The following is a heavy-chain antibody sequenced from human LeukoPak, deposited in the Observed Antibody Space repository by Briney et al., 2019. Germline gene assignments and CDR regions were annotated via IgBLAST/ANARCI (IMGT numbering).Heavy chain of an antibody. CDR1: GFTFTNAW. CDR3: QGGRF. Sequence: GPSLRLSCSAAGFTFTNAWMGCVRQAPGKGMEWVGRIKSKTDGGTTDYAAPVKGRFSISRDDSKNTLYLQMNSLKSEDTDVYYCQGGRFWGEGNLVTVSS. D-gene: IGHD1-26*01. CDR2: IKSKTDGGTT. V-gene: IGHV3-15*01. J-gene: IGHJ4*02.